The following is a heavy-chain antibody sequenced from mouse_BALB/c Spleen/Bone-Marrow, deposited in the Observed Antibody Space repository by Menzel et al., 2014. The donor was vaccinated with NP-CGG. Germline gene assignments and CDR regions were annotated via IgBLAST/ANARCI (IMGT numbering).Heavy chain of an antibody. V-gene: IGHV7-1*02. CDR1: GFTFSDFY. Sequence: EVKLVESGGGLVQPGDSLRLSCATSGFTFSDFYMEWVRQPPGKRLEWIATSRNKAKYYTTEYSASVKSRFIVSRDTSLSVLYLQMNALRAGDTAIYYCARDVGYGNYFVYWGQGTLVTVSA. D-gene: IGHD2-10*02. CDR2: SRNKAKYYTT. J-gene: IGHJ3*01. CDR3: ARDVGYGNYFVY.